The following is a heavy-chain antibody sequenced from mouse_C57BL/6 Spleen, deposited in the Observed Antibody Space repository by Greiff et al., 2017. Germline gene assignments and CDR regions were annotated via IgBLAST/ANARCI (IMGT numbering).Heavy chain of an antibody. J-gene: IGHJ2*01. V-gene: IGHV1-82*01. CDR1: GYAFSSSW. CDR3: ARNYGSSYGGYFDY. D-gene: IGHD1-1*01. CDR2: IYPGDGDT. Sequence: VQLQQSGPELVKPGASVKISCKASGYAFSSSWMNWVKQRPGKGLEWIGRIYPGDGDTNYNGKFKGKATLTADKSSSTAYIQLSSLTSEDSAVYFCARNYGSSYGGYFDYGGQGTTLTVSS.